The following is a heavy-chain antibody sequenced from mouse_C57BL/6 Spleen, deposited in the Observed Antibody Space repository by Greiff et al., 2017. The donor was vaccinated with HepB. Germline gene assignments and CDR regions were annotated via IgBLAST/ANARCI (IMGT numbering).Heavy chain of an antibody. D-gene: IGHD2-3*01. CDR3: ARGNDGYHVFYYYAMDY. CDR1: GYTFTSYW. Sequence: QVQLQQPGAELVKPGASVKMSCKASGYTFTSYWITWVKQRPGQGLEWIGDIYPGSGSTNYNEKFKSKATLTVDTSSSTAYMQLSSLTSEDSAVYYCARGNDGYHVFYYYAMDYWGQGTSVTVSS. CDR2: IYPGSGST. V-gene: IGHV1-55*01. J-gene: IGHJ4*01.